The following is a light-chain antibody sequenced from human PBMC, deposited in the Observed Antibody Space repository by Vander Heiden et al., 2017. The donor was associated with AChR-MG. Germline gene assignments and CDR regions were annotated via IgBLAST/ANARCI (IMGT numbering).Light chain of an antibody. CDR1: SSDFGTNSY. V-gene: IGLV2-11*01. Sequence: QSALTQPRSVSGAPGQSVTIPCTGTSSDFGTNSYVSWYQQHPGKVPKLMIYDVSKRPSGVPDRFSGSKSGNTASLTISGLQAEDEADYYCCSYAGSYTSRVFGGGTKLTVL. CDR2: DVS. CDR3: CSYAGSYTSRV. J-gene: IGLJ3*02.